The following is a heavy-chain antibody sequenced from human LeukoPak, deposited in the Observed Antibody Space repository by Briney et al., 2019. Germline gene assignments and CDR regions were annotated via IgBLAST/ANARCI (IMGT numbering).Heavy chain of an antibody. Sequence: ASVKLSCKASGATFSSYAISWMRQGPAQGLELMGGIIPIFSTANYAQKFQGRVTITTDESTSTAYMELSSLRSEDTAVYYCARAEAGPRGSYYYYFMDVWGKGTTVTVSS. J-gene: IGHJ6*03. CDR2: IIPIFSTA. CDR1: GATFSSYA. V-gene: IGHV1-69*05. D-gene: IGHD6-13*01. CDR3: ARAEAGPRGSYYYYFMDV.